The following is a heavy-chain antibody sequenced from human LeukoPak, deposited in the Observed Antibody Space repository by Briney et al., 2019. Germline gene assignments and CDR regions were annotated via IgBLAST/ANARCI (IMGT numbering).Heavy chain of an antibody. D-gene: IGHD6-19*01. CDR1: GFTSTNYA. CDR2: ISGSGDNA. Sequence: GGSLRLSCAASGFTSTNYAMGWVRQAPGKGLEWVFTISGSGDNAYYADSVKGRFTISRDNSKNTLHLQMSSLRVEDTAVYYCAARPPIAVAGPFDFWGQGTLVTVSS. V-gene: IGHV3-23*01. CDR3: AARPPIAVAGPFDF. J-gene: IGHJ4*02.